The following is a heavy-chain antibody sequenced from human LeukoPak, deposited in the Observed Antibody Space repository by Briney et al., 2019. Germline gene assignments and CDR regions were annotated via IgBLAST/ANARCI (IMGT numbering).Heavy chain of an antibody. D-gene: IGHD3-22*01. V-gene: IGHV3-53*01. J-gene: IGHJ4*02. CDR2: IYSGGST. CDR1: GFTVSSNY. Sequence: GGSLRLSCAASGFTVSSNYMSWVRQAPGKGLEWVSVIYSGGSTYYADFVKGRFTISRDNSKNTLYLQMNSLRAEDTAVYYCAVDSSGYYSHWGQGTLVTVSS. CDR3: AVDSSGYYSH.